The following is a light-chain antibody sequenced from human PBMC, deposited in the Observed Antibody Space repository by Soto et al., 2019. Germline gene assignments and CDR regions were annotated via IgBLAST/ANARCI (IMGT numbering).Light chain of an antibody. J-gene: IGKJ1*01. Sequence: DIQMTQSPSTLSASVGDRVTITCRASQSISSWLAWYQQKPGKAPKLLIYKASSLDSGVPSRFSGSGSGTESTPTISSLQPDDFANYYCQQYDLYPWTFGQGTKVEI. CDR2: KAS. CDR1: QSISSW. CDR3: QQYDLYPWT. V-gene: IGKV1-5*03.